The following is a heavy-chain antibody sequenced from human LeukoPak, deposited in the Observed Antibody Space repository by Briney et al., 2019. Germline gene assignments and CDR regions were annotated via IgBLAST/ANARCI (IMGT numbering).Heavy chain of an antibody. CDR1: GGSISSGDYY. D-gene: IGHD3-10*01. V-gene: IGHV4-30-4*01. J-gene: IGHJ4*02. CDR3: ARGVGYYGSGTYYHDY. Sequence: SETLSLTCTVSGGSISSGDYYWSWIRQPPGKGLEWIGYIYYSGSTYYNPSLKSRVTISVDTSKNQFSLKLSSVTAADTAVYYCARGVGYYGSGTYYHDYWGQGTLVTVSS. CDR2: IYYSGST.